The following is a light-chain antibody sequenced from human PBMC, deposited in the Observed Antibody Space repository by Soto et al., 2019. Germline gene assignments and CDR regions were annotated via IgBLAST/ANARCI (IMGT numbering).Light chain of an antibody. Sequence: IVLTQSQDTLSLSPGERASLSCLASQSVSSSYLAWYQQIPGQAPRLLINDASRRATGIPDRFSGSGSGTDFTLTISRLEPEDFAVYYCQQYGSSPPTFGQGTKVDIK. V-gene: IGKV3-20*01. CDR1: QSVSSSY. CDR2: DAS. CDR3: QQYGSSPPT. J-gene: IGKJ1*01.